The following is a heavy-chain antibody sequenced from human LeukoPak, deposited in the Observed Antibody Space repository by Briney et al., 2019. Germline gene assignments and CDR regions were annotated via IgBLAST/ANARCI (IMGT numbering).Heavy chain of an antibody. CDR2: ILSDGSKE. J-gene: IGHJ4*02. Sequence: GGPLRLSCAASGFTFRSYGMHWVRQAPGKGLEWVAVILSDGSKEFYTDSVKRRFTISRDNYKNTLYLQMNSLRAEDTGVFYCVRDDDRPDIGLDYWGQGTLVTVSS. V-gene: IGHV3-33*01. CDR1: GFTFRSYG. CDR3: VRDDDRPDIGLDY. D-gene: IGHD3-22*01.